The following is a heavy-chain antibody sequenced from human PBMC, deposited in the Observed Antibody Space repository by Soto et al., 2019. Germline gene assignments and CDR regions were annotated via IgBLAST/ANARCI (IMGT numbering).Heavy chain of an antibody. D-gene: IGHD4-4*01. J-gene: IGHJ6*02. CDR3: ASSTGGHYYYGMDV. Sequence: ASVKVSCKASGYTFTSYGISWVRQAPGQGLEWMGWISAYNGNTNYAQKLQGRVTMTTDTSTSTAYMELRSLGSDDTAVYYCASSTGGHYYYGMDVWGQGTTVTVSS. CDR2: ISAYNGNT. V-gene: IGHV1-18*01. CDR1: GYTFTSYG.